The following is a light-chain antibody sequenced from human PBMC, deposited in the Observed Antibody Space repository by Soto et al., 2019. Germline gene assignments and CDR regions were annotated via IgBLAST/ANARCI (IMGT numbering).Light chain of an antibody. CDR1: SSDVGGYDF. CDR3: SSWTSSTTQV. J-gene: IGLJ3*02. CDR2: EVN. Sequence: QSVLTQPASVSGSPGQSITISCTGTSSDVGGYDFVSWYQQHPHKAPKLIIYEVNNRPSGVSNRFSGSKSGNTASLTISGLQAEDEADYYCSSWTSSTTQVLGGGTQLTVL. V-gene: IGLV2-14*01.